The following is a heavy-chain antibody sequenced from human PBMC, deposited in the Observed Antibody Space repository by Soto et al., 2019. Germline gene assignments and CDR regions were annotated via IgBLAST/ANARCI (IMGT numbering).Heavy chain of an antibody. J-gene: IGHJ1*01. CDR3: ARREGSTLYFQH. CDR2: IYYSGNT. Sequence: SETLCLTCAVSGDSISSYFWSWFRQPPGKGLEWIAYIYYSGNTKYNPSLKSRVTMSIDTATNMLSLTLSSVTAADTAVYYCARREGSTLYFQHWGQGALVTSPQ. V-gene: IGHV4-59*08. CDR1: GDSISSYF. D-gene: IGHD6-13*01.